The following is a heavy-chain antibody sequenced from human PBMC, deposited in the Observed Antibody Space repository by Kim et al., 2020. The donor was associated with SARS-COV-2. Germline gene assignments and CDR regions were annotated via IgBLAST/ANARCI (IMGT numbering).Heavy chain of an antibody. CDR2: IYYTGDT. V-gene: IGHV4-59*01. CDR1: GGSISHYY. CDR3: ARGFTTTGSSWPHFDP. Sequence: SETLSLTCTVSGGSISHYYWNWIRQPPGKGLEWIGYIYYTGDTNYNPSLKSRVTFSVVTSNNQFSLTMRSMTAADTAVYYCARGFTTTGSSWPHFDPWGRGTLVTVSS. D-gene: IGHD6-13*01. J-gene: IGHJ5*02.